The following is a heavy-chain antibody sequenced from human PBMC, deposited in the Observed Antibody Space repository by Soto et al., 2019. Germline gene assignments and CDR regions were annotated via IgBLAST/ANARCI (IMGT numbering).Heavy chain of an antibody. CDR1: GDSISGYN. CDR2: FRSGGGT. J-gene: IGHJ6*02. CDR3: VRQGIGVLHGLVDV. Sequence: QVQLQESGPGLVKPSETLSLTCTVSGDSISGYNLAWIRQPPGKGLEWIGYFRSGGGTSYNPSLKSRVAISADTSTEQFSLRLSSVPAADTAVYYCVRQGIGVLHGLVDVWGQGTTVTVSS. D-gene: IGHD3-10*01. V-gene: IGHV4-59*08.